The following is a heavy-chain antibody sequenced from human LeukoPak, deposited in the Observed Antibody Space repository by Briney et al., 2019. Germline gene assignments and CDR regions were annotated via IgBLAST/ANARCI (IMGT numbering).Heavy chain of an antibody. CDR3: ATGYSAWSFGY. D-gene: IGHD6-19*01. V-gene: IGHV3-30-3*01. Sequence: PGRSLRLSCAASGVTFSSYAMYWVRQAPGKGLGWVAVISYDGSNKYYADSVKGRFTISRDNSKNTLYLQMNSLRAEDTAMYFCATGYSAWSFGYWGQGTLVTVSS. J-gene: IGHJ4*02. CDR2: ISYDGSNK. CDR1: GVTFSSYA.